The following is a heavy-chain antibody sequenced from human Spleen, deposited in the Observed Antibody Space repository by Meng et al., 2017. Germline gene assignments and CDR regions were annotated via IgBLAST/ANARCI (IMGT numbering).Heavy chain of an antibody. D-gene: IGHD6-19*01. J-gene: IGHJ6*02. CDR3: AGSSGWYRLGGYYYYGMDV. CDR1: GGSISSGSYY. V-gene: IGHV4-61*02. CDR2: IYTSGST. Sequence: SETLSLTCTVSGGSISSGSYYWSWIRQPAGKGLEWIGRIYTSGSTNYNPSLKSRVTISVDTSKNQFSLKLSSVTAADTAVYYCAGSSGWYRLGGYYYYGMDVWGQGTTVTGSS.